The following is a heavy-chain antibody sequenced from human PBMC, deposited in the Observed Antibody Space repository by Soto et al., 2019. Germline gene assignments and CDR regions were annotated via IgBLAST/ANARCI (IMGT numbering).Heavy chain of an antibody. CDR3: EKDEFFVVGLSRGFDI. CDR2: ISTEGSTT. V-gene: IGHV3-74*01. CDR1: GFTFSRYW. J-gene: IGHJ3*02. D-gene: IGHD3-3*01. Sequence: EVQLVESGGGLVQPGGSLRLSCAASGFTFSRYWMHWVRQAPGEGLVWVSGISTEGSTTRCVDSVKGRFTISRDNVKKTLYIQMSSLRAEDTAVYYCEKDEFFVVGLSRGFDIWGQGTVVTVSS.